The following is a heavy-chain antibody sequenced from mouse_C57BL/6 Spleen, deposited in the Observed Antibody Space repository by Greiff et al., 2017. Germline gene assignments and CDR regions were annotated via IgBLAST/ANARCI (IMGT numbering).Heavy chain of an antibody. Sequence: VQLKQSGPGLVAPSQSLSITCTVSGFSLTSYAISWVRQPPGKGLEWLGVIWTGGGTNYISALESRLSISKDNSKRQVFLKMNSLQTDDTARYYCDRNPDYDSAWFAYWGQGALVSVSA. J-gene: IGHJ3*01. CDR2: IWTGGGT. V-gene: IGHV2-9-1*01. CDR1: GFSLTSYA. CDR3: DRNPDYDSAWFAY. D-gene: IGHD2-4*01.